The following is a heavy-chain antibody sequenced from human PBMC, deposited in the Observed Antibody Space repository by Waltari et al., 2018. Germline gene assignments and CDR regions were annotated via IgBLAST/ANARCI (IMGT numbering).Heavy chain of an antibody. CDR2: IYTSGST. CDR1: GGSISSGSYY. D-gene: IGHD4-17*01. Sequence: QVQLQESGPGLVKPSQTLSLTCTVSGGSISSGSYYWSWIRQPAGKGLEWIGRIYTSGSTNYNPSLKSRVTISVDTSKNQFSLKLSSLRSEDTAVYYCASTSLNTVTTLTNWFDPWGQGTLVTVSS. V-gene: IGHV4-61*02. J-gene: IGHJ5*02. CDR3: ASTSLNTVTTLTNWFDP.